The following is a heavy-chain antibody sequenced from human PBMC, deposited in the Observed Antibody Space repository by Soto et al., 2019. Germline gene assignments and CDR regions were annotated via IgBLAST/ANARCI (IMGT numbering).Heavy chain of an antibody. D-gene: IGHD2-2*01. Sequence: ASVKVSCKASGYTFTSYGISWVRQAPGQGLEWMGWINADNGNTKYSQKFQGRVTITRDTSASTAYMELSSLRSEDTAVYYCARKGYCSSTSCYPEYYFDYWGQGTLVTVSS. J-gene: IGHJ4*02. V-gene: IGHV1-18*01. CDR3: ARKGYCSSTSCYPEYYFDY. CDR1: GYTFTSYG. CDR2: INADNGNT.